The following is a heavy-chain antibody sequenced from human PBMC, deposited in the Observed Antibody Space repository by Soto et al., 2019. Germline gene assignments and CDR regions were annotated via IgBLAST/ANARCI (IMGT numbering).Heavy chain of an antibody. Sequence: GESLKISCQASGYTFIYFWVAWVRQVPGQGLEWMGVIYPGASDIRYSPSFEGHVTISADKSTNTACLQWSSLEAADTAIYYCARQGTSRVSDYAAFDFWGPGTLVTVSS. D-gene: IGHD2-2*01. CDR2: IYPGASDI. J-gene: IGHJ4*02. CDR3: ARQGTSRVSDYAAFDF. CDR1: GYTFIYFW. V-gene: IGHV5-51*01.